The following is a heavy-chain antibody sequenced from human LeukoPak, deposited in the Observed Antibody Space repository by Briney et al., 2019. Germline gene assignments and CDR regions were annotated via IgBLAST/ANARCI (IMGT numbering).Heavy chain of an antibody. CDR2: ISSSSRTI. Sequence: PGGSLRLSCAASGFTFSDYSMNWVRQAPGKGLEWLSYISSSSRTIYYADSVRGRFTVSRDNSKNTLYLQMNSLRAEDTAVYYCAKDRRVGATTNYFDYWGQGTLVTVSS. CDR3: AKDRRVGATTNYFDY. V-gene: IGHV3-48*01. CDR1: GFTFSDYS. D-gene: IGHD1-26*01. J-gene: IGHJ4*02.